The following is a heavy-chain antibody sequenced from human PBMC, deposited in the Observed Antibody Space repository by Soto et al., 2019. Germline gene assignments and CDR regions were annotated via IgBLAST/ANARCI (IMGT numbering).Heavy chain of an antibody. Sequence: EVQLVESGGGLVQPGGSLRLSCAASGFSFTSYWMHWVRQTPGKGLECVSRINSDGTYTSYADAVKGRFNISRDNAKNTLYLQMDGLRVEDTAVYYGASGRSNGGVFYSLTPSDHWGLGTLVTVSS. CDR3: ASGRSNGGVFYSLTPSDH. D-gene: IGHD2-15*01. V-gene: IGHV3-74*01. J-gene: IGHJ4*02. CDR2: INSDGTYT. CDR1: GFSFTSYW.